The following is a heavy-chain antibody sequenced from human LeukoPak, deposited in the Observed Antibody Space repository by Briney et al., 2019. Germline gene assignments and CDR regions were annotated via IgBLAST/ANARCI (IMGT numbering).Heavy chain of an antibody. CDR2: IYYSGST. J-gene: IGHJ3*01. CDR1: GDTITISSYY. D-gene: IGHD3-16*01. V-gene: IGHV4-39*01. CDR3: ANSRMALGAFEV. Sequence: PSETLSLTCTVSGDTITISSYYWGWIRQPPGKGLEWIGSIYYSGSTYYNPSLKSRVTISVDTSKKQFSLKLTSVTAADTAVYHCANSRMALGAFEVWGQGTAVTVSS.